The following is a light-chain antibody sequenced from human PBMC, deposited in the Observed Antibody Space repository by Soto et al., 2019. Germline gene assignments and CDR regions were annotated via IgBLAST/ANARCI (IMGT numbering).Light chain of an antibody. J-gene: IGLJ3*02. CDR3: ATWDDRLNGWV. CDR2: EVS. CDR1: SSDVGGYIY. V-gene: IGLV2-14*01. Sequence: QSALTQPASVSGSPGQSITISCTGTSSDVGGYIYVSWYQQHPGKAPKLMIYEVSNRPSGVSNRFSGSKSGNTASLTISGLQSDDEADYYCATWDDRLNGWVFGGGTQLTVL.